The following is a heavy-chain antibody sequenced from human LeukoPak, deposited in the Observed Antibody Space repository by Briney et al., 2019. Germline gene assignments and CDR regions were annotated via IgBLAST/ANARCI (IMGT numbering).Heavy chain of an antibody. CDR3: AKSRSGGGSCYNY. V-gene: IGHV3-23*01. CDR1: GFIFSNYA. CDR2: ISGSDDST. Sequence: PGGSLRLSCAASGFIFSNYAMSWVRQAPGKGLGWVSTISGSDDSTYYADSVRGRFTISRDNSKNTLYLQMNSLRAEDTAVYYCAKSRSGGGSCYNYWGQGTLVTVSS. D-gene: IGHD2-15*01. J-gene: IGHJ4*02.